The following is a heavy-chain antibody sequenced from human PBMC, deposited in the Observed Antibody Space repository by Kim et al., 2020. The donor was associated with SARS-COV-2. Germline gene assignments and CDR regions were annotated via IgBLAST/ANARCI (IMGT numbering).Heavy chain of an antibody. D-gene: IGHD6-13*01. CDR3: ARASPARVLNSSSWYVRWFDP. J-gene: IGHJ5*02. V-gene: IGHV1-2*02. Sequence: ASVKVSCKASGYTFTGYYMHWVRQAPGQGLEWMGWINPNSGGTNYAQKFQGRVTMTRDTSISTAYMELSRLRSDDTAVYYCARASPARVLNSSSWYVRWFDPWGQGTLVTVSS. CDR2: INPNSGGT. CDR1: GYTFTGYY.